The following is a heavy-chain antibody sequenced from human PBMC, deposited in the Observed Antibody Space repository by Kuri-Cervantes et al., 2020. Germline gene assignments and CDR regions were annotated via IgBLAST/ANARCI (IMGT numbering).Heavy chain of an antibody. J-gene: IGHJ6*02. CDR3: ASPLRSHRGPYYYGMDV. CDR2: INHSGST. Sequence: SETLSLTCTVSGGSISSSSYYWGWIRQPPGKGLEWIGEINHSGSTNYNPSLKSRVTISVDTSKNHFSLKLSSVTAADTAVYYCASPLRSHRGPYYYGMDVWGQGTTVTVSS. V-gene: IGHV4-39*07. CDR1: GGSISSSSYY. D-gene: IGHD3-3*01.